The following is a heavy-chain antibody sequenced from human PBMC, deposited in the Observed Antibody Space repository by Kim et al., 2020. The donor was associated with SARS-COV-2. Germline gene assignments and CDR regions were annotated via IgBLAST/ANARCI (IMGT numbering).Heavy chain of an antibody. D-gene: IGHD3-10*01. CDR3: ARVGYYGSGSYSPFDY. J-gene: IGHJ4*02. V-gene: IGHV1-3*01. Sequence: KFQGGVTITRDTSASTAYMGLSSLRSEDTAVYYCARVGYYGSGSYSPFDYWGQGTLVTVSS.